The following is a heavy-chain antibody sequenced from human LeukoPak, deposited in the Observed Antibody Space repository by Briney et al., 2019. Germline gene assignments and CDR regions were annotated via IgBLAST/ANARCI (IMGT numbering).Heavy chain of an antibody. D-gene: IGHD3-22*01. CDR2: VSPPGGGT. V-gene: IGHV3-23*01. J-gene: IGHJ3*02. Sequence: PGGSLRLSCAASGFTFSNHGMNWVRQAPGKGLEWLSGVSPPGGGTYYADSVKGRFTISRDDSKNTLSLQMNSLRVEDTAVYYCAKAAGYDSRDDAFDIWGQGTMVTVSS. CDR3: AKAAGYDSRDDAFDI. CDR1: GFTFSNHG.